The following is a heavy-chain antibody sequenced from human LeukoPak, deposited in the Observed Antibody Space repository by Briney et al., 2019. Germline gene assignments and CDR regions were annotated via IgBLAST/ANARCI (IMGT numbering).Heavy chain of an antibody. CDR2: MSYDGSNK. Sequence: GGSLRLSCAAYGFTFSIHTMHWIRQAPGRGLEWAAVMSYDGSNKYYADSVKCRFTISRDNSKNTLYLQMKSLRSEDTAVYYWARAAFITINFYYYYGMDVWGQGTAVTVSS. J-gene: IGHJ6*02. CDR3: ARAAFITINFYYYYGMDV. V-gene: IGHV3-30*04. CDR1: GFTFSIHT. D-gene: IGHD1-1*01.